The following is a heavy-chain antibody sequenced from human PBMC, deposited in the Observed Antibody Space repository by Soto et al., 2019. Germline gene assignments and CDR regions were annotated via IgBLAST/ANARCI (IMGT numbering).Heavy chain of an antibody. Sequence: QVQLVQSEAEVRNPGSSVKVSCKVSGGSFTTYPISWVRQPPGQGLEWMGATVPIFGTPNYALKFQDRVTIAADRSTTTVYMELRGLKSEDTAVYYCAREFYTSTWYKVTYFDLWGRGTLFAVSS. J-gene: IGHJ2*01. V-gene: IGHV1-69*06. CDR3: AREFYTSTWYKVTYFDL. CDR2: TVPIFGTP. D-gene: IGHD6-13*01. CDR1: GGSFTTYP.